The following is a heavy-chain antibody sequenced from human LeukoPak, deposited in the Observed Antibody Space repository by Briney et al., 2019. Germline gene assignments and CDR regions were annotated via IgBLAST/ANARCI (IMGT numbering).Heavy chain of an antibody. D-gene: IGHD3-16*01. CDR1: GFTVSSNY. V-gene: IGHV3-7*01. CDR2: IKQDGSEK. J-gene: IGHJ4*02. Sequence: GGSLRLSCAASGFTVSSNYMSWVRQAPGKGLEWVANIKQDGSEKYYVDSVKGRFTISRDNAKNSLYLQMNSLRAEDTAVYYCARDYGGSDYFDYWGQGTLVTVSS. CDR3: ARDYGGSDYFDY.